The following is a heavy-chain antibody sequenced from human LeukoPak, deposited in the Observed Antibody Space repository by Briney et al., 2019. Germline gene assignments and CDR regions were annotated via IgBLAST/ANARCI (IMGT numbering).Heavy chain of an antibody. V-gene: IGHV1-2*02. CDR3: ARVRIAVAGTSSYYYYYMDV. J-gene: IGHJ6*03. D-gene: IGHD6-19*01. CDR1: GYTFTSYG. Sequence: ASVKVSCKASGYTFTSYGISWVRQAPGQGLEWMGWINPNSGGTNYAQKFQGRVTMTRDMSTSTVYMELSSLRSEDTAVYYCARVRIAVAGTSSYYYYYMDVWGKGTTVTVSS. CDR2: INPNSGGT.